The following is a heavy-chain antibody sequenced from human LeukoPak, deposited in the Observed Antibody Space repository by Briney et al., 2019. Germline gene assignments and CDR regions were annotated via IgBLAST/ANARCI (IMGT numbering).Heavy chain of an antibody. V-gene: IGHV3-9*01. Sequence: GGSLRLSCAASGFTFDDYAMHWVRQAPGKGLEWVSGISWNSGSIGYADSVKGRFTISRDNAKNSLYLQMNSLRAEDTAVYYCARGYSSGWVPFDYWGQGTLVTVSS. CDR3: ARGYSSGWVPFDY. CDR1: GFTFDDYA. D-gene: IGHD6-19*01. J-gene: IGHJ4*02. CDR2: ISWNSGSI.